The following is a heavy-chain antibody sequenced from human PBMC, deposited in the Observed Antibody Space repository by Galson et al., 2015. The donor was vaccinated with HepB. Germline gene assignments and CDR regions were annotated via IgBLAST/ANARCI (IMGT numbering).Heavy chain of an antibody. Sequence: LRLSCAASGFTFSSYGMHWVRQAPGKGLEWVAFIRYDGSNKYYADSVKGRFTISRDNSKNTLYLQMNSLRAEDTAVYYCAKDRALVVATIRGYYYGMDVWGQGTTVTVSS. D-gene: IGHD5-12*01. CDR2: IRYDGSNK. J-gene: IGHJ6*02. CDR3: AKDRALVVATIRGYYYGMDV. CDR1: GFTFSSYG. V-gene: IGHV3-30*02.